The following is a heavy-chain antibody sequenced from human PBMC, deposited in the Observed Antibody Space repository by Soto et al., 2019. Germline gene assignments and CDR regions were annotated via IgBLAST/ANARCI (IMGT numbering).Heavy chain of an antibody. D-gene: IGHD3-10*01. J-gene: IGHJ4*02. CDR2: IIPIFGTA. CDR3: ARDRRGNSGFDY. Sequence: KVSCKASGGTFSSYAISWVRQAPGQGLEWMGGIIPIFGTANYAQKFQGRVTITADKSTRTAYVELSSLRSEDTAVYYCARDRRGNSGFDYWGQGTLVTVS. V-gene: IGHV1-69*06. CDR1: GGTFSSYA.